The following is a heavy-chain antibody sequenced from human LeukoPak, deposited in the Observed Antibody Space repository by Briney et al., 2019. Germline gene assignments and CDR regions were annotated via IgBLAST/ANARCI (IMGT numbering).Heavy chain of an antibody. J-gene: IGHJ4*02. V-gene: IGHV3-48*03. CDR1: GFTFSSYE. CDR2: ISSSGSTI. Sequence: GGSLRLSCAASGFTFSSYEMNWVRQAPGKGLEWVSYISSSGSTIYYADSVKGRFTISRDNAKSSLYLQMSSLRAEDTAVYYCAREPTYTNSWYTTCDYWGQGTLVTVSS. CDR3: AREPTYTNSWYTTCDY. D-gene: IGHD6-19*01.